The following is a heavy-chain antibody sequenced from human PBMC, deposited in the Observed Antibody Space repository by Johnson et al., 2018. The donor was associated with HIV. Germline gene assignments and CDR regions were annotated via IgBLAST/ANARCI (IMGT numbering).Heavy chain of an antibody. CDR2: IRSKPYGGTT. CDR3: ARVEGGSSSNAFDI. CDR1: GFTFGDYA. D-gene: IGHD6-13*01. J-gene: IGHJ3*02. V-gene: IGHV3-49*04. Sequence: VQLVESGGGFVQPGRSLRLSCTASGFTFGDYAMSWVRQAPGKGLEWVGFIRSKPYGGTTQYAASVKGRFTISRDDSKSIAYLQMNSLRAEDTAVYYCARVEGGSSSNAFDIWGQGTMVTVSS.